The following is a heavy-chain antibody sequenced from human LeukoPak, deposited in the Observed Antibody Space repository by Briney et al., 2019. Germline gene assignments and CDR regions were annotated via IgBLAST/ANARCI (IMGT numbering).Heavy chain of an antibody. V-gene: IGHV3-21*01. D-gene: IGHD2-2*01. CDR2: ISSSSSYI. J-gene: IGHJ4*02. Sequence: GGSLRLSCAASGFTFSSYSMNWVRQAPGKGLEWVSSISSSSSYIYYADSVKGRFTISRDNAKNSLYLQMNSLRAEDTAVYYCAREVGSTSPDFDYWGQGTLVTVSS. CDR3: AREVGSTSPDFDY. CDR1: GFTFSSYS.